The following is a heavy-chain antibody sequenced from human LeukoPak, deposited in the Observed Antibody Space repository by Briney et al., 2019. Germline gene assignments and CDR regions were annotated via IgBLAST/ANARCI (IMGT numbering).Heavy chain of an antibody. V-gene: IGHV4-59*01. Sequence: TSETLSLTCTVSGGSIRSYYWTWIRQPPGEGLEWIGCVYYSGGTYYNPSLKSRVTMSLDTSKNQFSLKLSSLTAAGTAVYYCASTLGELSLYLDYWGQGTLVTVSS. CDR2: VYYSGGT. CDR3: ASTLGELSLYLDY. CDR1: GGSIRSYY. D-gene: IGHD3-16*02. J-gene: IGHJ4*02.